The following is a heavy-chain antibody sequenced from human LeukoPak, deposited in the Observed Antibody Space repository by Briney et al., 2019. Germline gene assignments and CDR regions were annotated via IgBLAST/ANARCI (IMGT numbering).Heavy chain of an antibody. J-gene: IGHJ6*02. CDR3: ARNGKQLWSYGMDV. CDR1: GGSFGGYY. Sequence: SETLSLTCAVYGGSFGGYYWSWIRQPPGKGLEWIGEINHSGSTNYNPSLKSRVTISVDTSKNQFSLKLSSVTAADTAVYYCARNGKQLWSYGMDVWGQGTTVTVSS. D-gene: IGHD5-18*01. CDR2: INHSGST. V-gene: IGHV4-34*01.